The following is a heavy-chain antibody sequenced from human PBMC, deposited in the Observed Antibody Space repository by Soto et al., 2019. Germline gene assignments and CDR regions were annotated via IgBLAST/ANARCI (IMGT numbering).Heavy chain of an antibody. J-gene: IGHJ6*02. Sequence: GGSLRISCAACGFTFSNAWMNWVRQAPGKGLEWVGRIKSKTDGGTTDYAAPVKGRFTISRDDSKNTLYLQMNSLKTEDTAVYYCTTDRGSYGRYYYYYGMDVWGQGTTVTVSS. CDR1: GFTFSNAW. D-gene: IGHD1-26*01. CDR3: TTDRGSYGRYYYYYGMDV. V-gene: IGHV3-15*07. CDR2: IKSKTDGGTT.